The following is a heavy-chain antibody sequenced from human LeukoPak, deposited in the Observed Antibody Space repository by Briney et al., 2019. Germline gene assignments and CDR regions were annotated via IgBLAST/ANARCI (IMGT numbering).Heavy chain of an antibody. CDR2: ISYDGSNK. CDR1: GFTFSSYS. CDR3: AREEVAAAGTYYGMDV. V-gene: IGHV3-30*03. D-gene: IGHD6-13*01. Sequence: GGSLRLSCAASGFTFSSYSMNWVRQAPGKGLEWVAVISYDGSNKYYADSVKGRFTISRDNSKNTLYLQMNSLRAEDTAVYYCAREEVAAAGTYYGMDVWGQGTTVTVSS. J-gene: IGHJ6*02.